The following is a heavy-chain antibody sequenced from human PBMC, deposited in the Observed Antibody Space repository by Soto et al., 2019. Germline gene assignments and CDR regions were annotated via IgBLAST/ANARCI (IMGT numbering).Heavy chain of an antibody. CDR1: GFTFSSYA. CDR2: ISGSGGST. V-gene: IGHV3-23*01. CDR3: AARGGQVLRFLEWLPHCDY. D-gene: IGHD3-3*01. Sequence: EVQLLESGGGLVQPGGSLRLSCAASGFTFSSYAMSWVRQAPGKGLEWVSAISGSGGSTYYADSVKGRFTISRDNSKNTLYLQMNSLRAEDTAVYYCAARGGQVLRFLEWLPHCDYWGQGTLVTVSS. J-gene: IGHJ4*02.